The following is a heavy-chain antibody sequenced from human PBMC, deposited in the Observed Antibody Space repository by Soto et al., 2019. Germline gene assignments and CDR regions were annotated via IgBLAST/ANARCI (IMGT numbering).Heavy chain of an antibody. CDR1: GYSFTSYW. D-gene: IGHD6-13*01. CDR3: ARQNSSSWLRGPDYYYYGMDV. J-gene: IGHJ6*02. CDR2: IYPGDSDT. Sequence: PGESLKISCKGSGYSFTSYWIGWVRQMPGKGLEWMGIIYPGDSDTRYSPSFQGQVTISADKSISTAYLQWSSLKASDTAMYYCARQNSSSWLRGPDYYYYGMDVWGQGTTVTVSS. V-gene: IGHV5-51*01.